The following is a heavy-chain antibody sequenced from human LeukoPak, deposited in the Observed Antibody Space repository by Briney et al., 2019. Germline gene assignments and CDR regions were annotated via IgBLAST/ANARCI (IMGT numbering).Heavy chain of an antibody. CDR2: FDREDNEI. Sequence: AASVKVSCKVSGYTLTEVSIHWVRPAPGKGREWMGGFDREDNEIMYAQRFQGRATMTEDASTDTAYLEMSSLRSDDTAVYYCAAATATSFHYVWGSPHYTEEWRDWGQGTLVTVSS. CDR3: AAATATSFHYVWGSPHYTEEWRD. J-gene: IGHJ4*02. CDR1: GYTLTEVS. V-gene: IGHV1-24*01. D-gene: IGHD3-16*02.